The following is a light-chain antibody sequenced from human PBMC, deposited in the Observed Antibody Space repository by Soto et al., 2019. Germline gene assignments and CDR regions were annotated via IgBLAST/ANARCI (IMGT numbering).Light chain of an antibody. CDR2: DVS. Sequence: QSVLTQPSSMSGSPGQSITISCTGTSSDVGAYDHVSWHQQRPGRAPKVLIYDVSIRPSEVSNRFSGSKSGDTASLTISGLQAEDEAIYYCASKATSSTVFFGGGTKLTVL. V-gene: IGLV2-14*03. CDR3: ASKATSSTVF. CDR1: SSDVGAYDH. J-gene: IGLJ2*01.